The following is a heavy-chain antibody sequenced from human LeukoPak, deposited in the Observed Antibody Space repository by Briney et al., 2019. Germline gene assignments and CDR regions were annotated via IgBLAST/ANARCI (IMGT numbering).Heavy chain of an antibody. CDR2: ISSSSSYI. CDR3: VRDPNYYGSGNLYYYGMDV. J-gene: IGHJ6*04. V-gene: IGHV3-21*01. Sequence: GGSLRLSCAASGFTFSSYSMNWVRQAPGRGLEWVSSISSSSSYIYYADSVKGRFTISRDNAKNSLYLQMNSLRAEDTAAYYCVRDPNYYGSGNLYYYGMDVWGKGTTVTVSS. D-gene: IGHD3-10*01. CDR1: GFTFSSYS.